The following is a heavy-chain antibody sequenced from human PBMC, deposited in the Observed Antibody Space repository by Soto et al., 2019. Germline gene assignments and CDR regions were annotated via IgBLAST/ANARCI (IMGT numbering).Heavy chain of an antibody. CDR2: IYYSGST. CDR3: ARNSGYDEQGRYFDY. J-gene: IGHJ4*02. CDR1: GGSISSGDYY. V-gene: IGHV4-30-4*01. Sequence: SETLSLTCTVSGGSISSGDYYWSLIRQPPGKGLEWIGYIYYSGSTYYNPSLKSRVTISVDTSKNQFSLKLSSVTAADTAVYYCARNSGYDEQGRYFDYWGQGTLVTVSS. D-gene: IGHD5-12*01.